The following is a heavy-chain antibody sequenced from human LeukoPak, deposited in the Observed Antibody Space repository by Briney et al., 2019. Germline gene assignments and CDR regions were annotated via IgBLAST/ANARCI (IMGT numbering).Heavy chain of an antibody. J-gene: IGHJ1*01. D-gene: IGHD6-19*01. V-gene: IGHV3-21*01. Sequence: KSGGSLRLSCAASGFTFSSYSMNWVRQAPGKGLEWVSSITSSSSYIYYADSVKGRFTISRDNARNSPYLQMNSLRAEDTAVYYCARVFGSGWSAEYFQHWGQGTLVTVSS. CDR3: ARVFGSGWSAEYFQH. CDR2: ITSSSSYI. CDR1: GFTFSSYS.